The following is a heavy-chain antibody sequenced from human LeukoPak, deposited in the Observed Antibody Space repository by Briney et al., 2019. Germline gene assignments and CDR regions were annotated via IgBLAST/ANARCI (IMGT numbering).Heavy chain of an antibody. CDR1: GYTFTSYY. CDR2: INPSGGST. CDR3: ARCLTSGSHRALYYGMDV. D-gene: IGHD3-10*01. J-gene: IGHJ6*02. Sequence: ASVKVSCKASGYTFTSYYMHWVRQAPGQGLEWMGIINPSGGSTSYAQKFQGRVTMTRDTSTSTVYMELSSLRSEDTAVYYCARCLTSGSHRALYYGMDVWGQGTTVTVSS. V-gene: IGHV1-46*01.